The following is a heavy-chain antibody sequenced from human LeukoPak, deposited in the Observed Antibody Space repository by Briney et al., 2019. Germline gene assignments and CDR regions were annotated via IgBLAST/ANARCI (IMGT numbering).Heavy chain of an antibody. V-gene: IGHV4-59*01. D-gene: IGHD6-13*01. J-gene: IGHJ4*02. Sequence: PSETLSLTCTVSVDSISSYYWSWIRQPPGKGLEWIGYIYYSGSTNYNPSLKSRVTISVDTSKNQFSLNLSSVTAADTAVYYCASSRWYNWLGYWGQGTLVTVSS. CDR2: IYYSGST. CDR1: VDSISSYY. CDR3: ASSRWYNWLGY.